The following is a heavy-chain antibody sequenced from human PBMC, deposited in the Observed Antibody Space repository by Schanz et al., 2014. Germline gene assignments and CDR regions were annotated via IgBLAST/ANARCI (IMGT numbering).Heavy chain of an antibody. CDR2: ISGGGGGYR. D-gene: IGHD3-22*01. Sequence: VQLVESGGGVVQPGRSLRLSCAASGFTMITYAMHWVRQPPGKGLEWVSTISGGGGGYRPYADSVKGRFTISRDNSINTLSLQMNSLSADDTAVYYCAKIRYDSSGYYLPYYGMDVWGQGTTVIVSS. J-gene: IGHJ6*02. CDR3: AKIRYDSSGYYLPYYGMDV. V-gene: IGHV3-23*04. CDR1: GFTMITYA.